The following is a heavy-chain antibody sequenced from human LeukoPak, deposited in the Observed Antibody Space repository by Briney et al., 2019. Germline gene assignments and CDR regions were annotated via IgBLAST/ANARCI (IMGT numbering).Heavy chain of an antibody. CDR1: GVSITSRDYY. Sequence: NPSETLSLTCTVSGVSITSRDYYWGWIRQPPGKGLEWIGSIYYSGTTYYNPSLKSRVTISVDTSKNQFSLKLSSVTAADTAVYYCARGRTFGGPWGQGTLVTVSS. D-gene: IGHD3-16*01. J-gene: IGHJ5*02. CDR3: ARGRTFGGP. V-gene: IGHV4-39*07. CDR2: IYYSGTT.